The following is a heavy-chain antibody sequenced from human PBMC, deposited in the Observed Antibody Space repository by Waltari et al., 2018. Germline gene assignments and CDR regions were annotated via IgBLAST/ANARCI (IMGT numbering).Heavy chain of an antibody. J-gene: IGHJ6*03. CDR1: ACPVIRCW. Sequence: EVQLVVSGVGLVQPVGSVRLSFIAYACPVIRCWMHWVRQAPGKGLAWVSRINSDGIGTIYADSVKGRFTISRDNDKNTLYLQLNSLRVEDTAVYYCAREPSPDSSGYFYYYMDVWGKGTTVTVSS. V-gene: IGHV3-74*01. D-gene: IGHD3-22*01. CDR3: AREPSPDSSGYFYYYMDV. CDR2: INSDGIGT.